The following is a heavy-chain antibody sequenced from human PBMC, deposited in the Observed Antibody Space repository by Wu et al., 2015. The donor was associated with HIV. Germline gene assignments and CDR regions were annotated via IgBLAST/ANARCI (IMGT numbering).Heavy chain of an antibody. Sequence: QVQLVQSGAEVKKPGSSVKVSCKASGGTFSSYAISWVRQAPGQGPEWLGVINPRTDSTTYAQSFEARLTIARDTSKNTIYMQLSGLKSDDTAKYFCARERVDYDSAGYRAHRGYYFDYWGQGTLVT. J-gene: IGHJ4*02. CDR2: INPRTDST. V-gene: IGHV1-69*05. D-gene: IGHD3-22*01. CDR3: ARERVDYDSAGYRAHRGYYFDY. CDR1: GGTFSSYA.